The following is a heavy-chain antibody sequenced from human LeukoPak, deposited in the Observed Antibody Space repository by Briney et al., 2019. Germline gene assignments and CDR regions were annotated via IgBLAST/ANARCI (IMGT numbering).Heavy chain of an antibody. CDR3: ARGGLSTVYWNFDL. D-gene: IGHD4-17*01. CDR2: IYHSGST. Sequence: SETLSLTCTVSGYSISSGYWWGWIRQPPGEGLEWIGSIYHSGSTYYHPSLKSRVTMSVDTSRNQFSLKLNSVTAADTAVYYCARGGLSTVYWNFDLWGRGTLVTVSS. J-gene: IGHJ2*01. V-gene: IGHV4-38-2*02. CDR1: GYSISSGYW.